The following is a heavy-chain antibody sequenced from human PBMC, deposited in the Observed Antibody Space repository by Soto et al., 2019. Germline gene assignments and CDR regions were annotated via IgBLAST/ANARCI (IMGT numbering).Heavy chain of an antibody. CDR3: ARLFDY. J-gene: IGHJ4*02. Sequence: QLQLHESGPGLVKPSETLSLTCTVSGGSISSNGYYWGWIRQPPGKGLEWIGNIYHSGVTYYNPSLKSRVTISVDTSRNQFSLKLNSMTAADTAVYYCARLFDYWGQGKLVTVSS. V-gene: IGHV4-39*01. CDR2: IYHSGVT. CDR1: GGSISSNGYY.